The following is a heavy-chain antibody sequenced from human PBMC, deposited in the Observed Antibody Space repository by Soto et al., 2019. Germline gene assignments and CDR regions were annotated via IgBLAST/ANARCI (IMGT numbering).Heavy chain of an antibody. Sequence: LRLSCTASGFTFGDYAMSWFRQAPGKGLEWVGFIRSKAYGGTTEYAASVKGRFTISRDDSKSIAYLQMNSLKTEDTAVYYCTRDGYSYGPYYYYGMDVWGQGTTVTVSS. CDR3: TRDGYSYGPYYYYGMDV. V-gene: IGHV3-49*03. CDR1: GFTFGDYA. CDR2: IRSKAYGGTT. D-gene: IGHD5-18*01. J-gene: IGHJ6*02.